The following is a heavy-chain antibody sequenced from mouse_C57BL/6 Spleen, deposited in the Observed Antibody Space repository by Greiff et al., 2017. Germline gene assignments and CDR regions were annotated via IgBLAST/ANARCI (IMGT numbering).Heavy chain of an antibody. CDR1: GYTFTDYD. CDR3: TEAAQSHFDY. CDR2: IDPETGGT. V-gene: IGHV1-15*01. J-gene: IGHJ2*01. D-gene: IGHD3-2*02. Sequence: QVQLQQSGAELVRPGASVTLSCKASGYTFTDYDMHWVKQTPVHGLEWIGAIDPETGGTAYNQKFKGKAILTVDKSSSTAYMELSSLTSADSAVHYSTEAAQSHFDYWGQGTTLTVSS.